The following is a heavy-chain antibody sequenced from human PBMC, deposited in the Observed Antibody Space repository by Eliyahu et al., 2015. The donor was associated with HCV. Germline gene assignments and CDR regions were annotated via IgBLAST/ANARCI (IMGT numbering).Heavy chain of an antibody. Sequence: EVQLVESGGGLVKPGGSLRLXCAVSGFTXXNAWMXWVXQGPGKGLEWVGRIKRKTDGGTTDYAAPVMGRFTISRDDSKNTLYLQMNSLQTEDTAVYYCTKGTSGGYGHNVEELGRLGIDYWGQGTLVTVSS. CDR2: IKRKTDGGTT. CDR3: TKGTSGGYGHNVEELGRLGIDY. CDR1: GFTXXNAW. D-gene: IGHD5-12*01. J-gene: IGHJ4*02. V-gene: IGHV3-15*01.